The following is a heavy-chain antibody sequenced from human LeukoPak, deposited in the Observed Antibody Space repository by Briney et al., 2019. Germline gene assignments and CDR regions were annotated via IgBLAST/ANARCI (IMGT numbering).Heavy chain of an antibody. CDR1: GDSVSTNSAA. V-gene: IGHV6-1*01. Sequence: SQTLSLTCAISGDSVSTNSAAWNWIRQSPSRGLEWLGRTYYRSKWYNDYAVSVKSRITINPDTSKNQFSLQLNSVTPQDTAVYYCAITHGYSGYDDYDYWGQGTLVTVSS. D-gene: IGHD5-12*01. CDR2: TYYRSKWYN. CDR3: AITHGYSGYDDYDY. J-gene: IGHJ4*02.